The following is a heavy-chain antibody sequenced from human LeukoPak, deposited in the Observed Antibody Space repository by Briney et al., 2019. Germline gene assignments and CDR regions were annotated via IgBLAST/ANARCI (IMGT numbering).Heavy chain of an antibody. CDR2: ISAYNGNT. V-gene: IGHV1-18*01. CDR3: ARVLRFLEWTDAFDI. J-gene: IGHJ3*02. Sequence: ASVKVSCKASGYTFTSYGISWVRQAPGQGLEWMGWISAYNGNTNYAQKLQGRVTMTTDTSTSTAYMELRSLRSDDTAVYYCARVLRFLEWTDAFDIWGQGTMVTVSS. CDR1: GYTFTSYG. D-gene: IGHD3-3*01.